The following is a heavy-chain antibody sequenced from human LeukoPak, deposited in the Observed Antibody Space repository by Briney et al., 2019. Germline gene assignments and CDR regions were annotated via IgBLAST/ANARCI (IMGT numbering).Heavy chain of an antibody. J-gene: IGHJ3*02. CDR3: ARRSSDDAFDI. V-gene: IGHV1-18*04. Sequence: ASVKVSCKASGFIFSNFGFIWVRQAPGQGVEWLGWISGANGDTYYTRRFQGRFTIPPDTSTNTAYMELRSLRSDDTALYYCARRSSDDAFDIWGQGTLVTVSS. CDR2: ISGANGDT. CDR1: GFIFSNFG.